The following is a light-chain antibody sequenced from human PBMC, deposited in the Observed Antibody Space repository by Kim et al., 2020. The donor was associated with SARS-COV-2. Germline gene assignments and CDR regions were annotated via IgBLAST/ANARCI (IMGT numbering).Light chain of an antibody. CDR2: YDS. J-gene: IGLJ3*02. Sequence: PGKTARITCGGSNIGSKGVHWYQQKPGQAPVLVIYYDSERPSGIPERFSGSNSGNTATLTISRVEAGDEADYYCQVWDSSSDHWVFGGGTQLTVL. CDR1: NIGSKG. CDR3: QVWDSSSDHWV. V-gene: IGLV3-21*04.